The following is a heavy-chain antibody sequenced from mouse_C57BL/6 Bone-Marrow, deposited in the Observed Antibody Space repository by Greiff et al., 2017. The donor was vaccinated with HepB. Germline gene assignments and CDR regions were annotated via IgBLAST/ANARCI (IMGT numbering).Heavy chain of an antibody. J-gene: IGHJ4*01. V-gene: IGHV5-6*01. CDR1: GFTFSSYG. Sequence: EVQLVESGGDLVKPGGSLKLSCAASGFTFSSYGMSWVRQTPDKRLEWVATISSGGSYTYYPDSVKGRFTISRDNAKNTLYLQMSSLKSEDTAMYYCARQGVKRGYYAMDYWGQGTSVTVSS. CDR3: ARQGVKRGYYAMDY. D-gene: IGHD2-2*01. CDR2: ISSGGSYT.